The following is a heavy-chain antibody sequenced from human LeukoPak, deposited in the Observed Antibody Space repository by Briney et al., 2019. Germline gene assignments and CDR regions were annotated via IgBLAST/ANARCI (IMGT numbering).Heavy chain of an antibody. V-gene: IGHV3-23*01. Sequence: GGTLRLSCAASGFTFSTYGMSWVRQAPGKGLEWVSAISGSGGSTYYADSVKGRFTISRDNSKNTLYLQMNSLRAEDTAVYYCAKCVILTGRYMDAWGKGTTVTIFS. CDR1: GFTFSTYG. CDR2: ISGSGGST. D-gene: IGHD3-9*01. CDR3: AKCVILTGRYMDA. J-gene: IGHJ6*03.